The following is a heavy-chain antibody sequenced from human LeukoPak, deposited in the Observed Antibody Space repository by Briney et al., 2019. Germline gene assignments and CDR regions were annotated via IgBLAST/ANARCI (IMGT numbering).Heavy chain of an antibody. J-gene: IGHJ3*02. CDR1: GFTFADYA. D-gene: IGHD6-19*01. CDR3: AKGSSGWSTDAFDI. CDR2: INWDTNSL. Sequence: SRRLSGGASGFTFADYAMHWVGQAPGKGLKGVSGINWDTNSLKYADSVKGRFTIARHNAQTSLYLQMNRLRAEDTAFYSCAKGSSGWSTDAFDIWGQGTMVSVSS. V-gene: IGHV3-9*01.